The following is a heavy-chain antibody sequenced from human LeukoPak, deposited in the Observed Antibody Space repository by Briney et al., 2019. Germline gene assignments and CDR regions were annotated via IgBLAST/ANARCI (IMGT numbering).Heavy chain of an antibody. V-gene: IGHV3-23*01. CDR2: INGAGDST. CDR3: AKDLGLELRSEAFDI. J-gene: IGHJ3*02. D-gene: IGHD1-7*01. CDR1: GFTFRSYT. Sequence: GGSLRLSCAASGFTFRSYTMSWVRQAPGKGLEWVSVINGAGDSTNYVDSVKGRFTISRDNSKNTLYLQMNSLRAEDTAVYYCAKDLGLELRSEAFDIWGQGTMVTVSS.